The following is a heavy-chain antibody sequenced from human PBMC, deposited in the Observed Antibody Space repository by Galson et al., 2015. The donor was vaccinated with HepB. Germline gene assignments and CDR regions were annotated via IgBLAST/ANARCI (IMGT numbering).Heavy chain of an antibody. CDR3: ARDRTPKPSVSRKNWFDP. CDR1: GFTFSSYW. D-gene: IGHD1-14*01. Sequence: SLRLSCAASGFTFSSYWMSWVRQAPGKGLEWVANIKEDGSEKYYMDSVKGRFTISRDDTTNSLFLHMNSLRADDTAVYYCARDRTPKPSVSRKNWFDPWGQGTLVTVSS. CDR2: IKEDGSEK. J-gene: IGHJ5*02. V-gene: IGHV3-7*03.